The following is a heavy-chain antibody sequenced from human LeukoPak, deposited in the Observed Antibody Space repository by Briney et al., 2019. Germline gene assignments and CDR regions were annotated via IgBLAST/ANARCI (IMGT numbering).Heavy chain of an antibody. Sequence: GGSLRLSCAASGFTFSSYAMHWVRQAPGKGLEWVAVISYDGSNKYYADSVKGRFTISRDNSKNTLYLQMNSLRAEDTAVYYCASPYYYDSSGPSGYWGQGTLVTVSS. D-gene: IGHD3-22*01. V-gene: IGHV3-30-3*01. J-gene: IGHJ4*02. CDR2: ISYDGSNK. CDR1: GFTFSSYA. CDR3: ASPYYYDSSGPSGY.